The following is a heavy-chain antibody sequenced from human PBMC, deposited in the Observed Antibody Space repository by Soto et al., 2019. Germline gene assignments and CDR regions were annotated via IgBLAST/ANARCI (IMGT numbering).Heavy chain of an antibody. Sequence: QVQLVQSGAEVKKPGSSVKVSCKASGGTFSIYAISWVRQTPGQGLEWMGGIIPIFGTANYAQKFQVRVTITADESTSTAYMELSSLRSEDTAVYYRARIPHRDRGMDVWGQGTTVTVSS. CDR1: GGTFSIYA. CDR3: ARIPHRDRGMDV. V-gene: IGHV1-69*12. CDR2: IIPIFGTA. J-gene: IGHJ6*02.